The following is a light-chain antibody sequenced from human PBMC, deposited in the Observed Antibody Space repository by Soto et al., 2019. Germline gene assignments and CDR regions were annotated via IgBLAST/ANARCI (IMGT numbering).Light chain of an antibody. Sequence: DNQMTQSPSTRSASVGDRVTITCRASQSLTSWLTWYQQKPGKAPKFLIYNTSILESGVPSRFSGSGSGTEFTLTISSLQPDDFATYYCQHYDNYLWTFGQGTKVEIK. CDR1: QSLTSW. V-gene: IGKV1-5*03. CDR2: NTS. J-gene: IGKJ1*01. CDR3: QHYDNYLWT.